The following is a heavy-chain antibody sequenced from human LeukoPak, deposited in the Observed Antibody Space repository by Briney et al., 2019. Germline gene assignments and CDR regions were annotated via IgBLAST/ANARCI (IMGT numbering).Heavy chain of an antibody. Sequence: GGSLRLSCAASGFTLTIYWMSWVRQAPGKGLEWVANIKEDGSEKYYVDSVKGRFTISRDNRKNSLFLQMNSLRGEDTAVYYCARDAYYYGSGSPYYFDYWGQGTLVTVSS. V-gene: IGHV3-7*03. D-gene: IGHD3-10*01. CDR1: GFTLTIYW. CDR2: IKEDGSEK. CDR3: ARDAYYYGSGSPYYFDY. J-gene: IGHJ4*02.